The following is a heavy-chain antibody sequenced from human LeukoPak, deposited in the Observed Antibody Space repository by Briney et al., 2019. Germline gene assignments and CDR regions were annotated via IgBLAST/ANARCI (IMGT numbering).Heavy chain of an antibody. V-gene: IGHV4-59*13. CDR1: GSSINSFY. D-gene: IGHD1-20*01. J-gene: IGHJ4*02. CDR2: IYHSGST. Sequence: ETLSLTCTVSGSSINSFYWNWFRQTPGKGLEWIGYIYHSGSTNYNPSLKSRLTMSLDASKKQISLSLSSVTAADTAVYFCARGHNWNDGQDYWGQGILVIVSS. CDR3: ARGHNWNDGQDY.